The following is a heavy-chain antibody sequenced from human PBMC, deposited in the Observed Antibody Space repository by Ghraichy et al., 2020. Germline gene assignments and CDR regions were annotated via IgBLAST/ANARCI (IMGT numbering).Heavy chain of an antibody. CDR3: VRSYKDGLRHFDY. J-gene: IGHJ4*02. D-gene: IGHD1-14*01. Sequence: GGSLRLSCAASGFSFTDYWMHWVRQTPGKGLEWVSHLNIDGTTVNSADSVKGRFTISRDNAKNMMYLQMIILTVEDTAVYYCVRSYKDGLRHFDYWGQGTLVTVSS. V-gene: IGHV3-74*01. CDR1: GFSFTDYW. CDR2: LNIDGTTV.